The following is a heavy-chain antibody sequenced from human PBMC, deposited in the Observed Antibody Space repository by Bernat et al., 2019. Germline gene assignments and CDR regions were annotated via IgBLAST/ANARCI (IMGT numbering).Heavy chain of an antibody. CDR2: ISAYNGNT. V-gene: IGHV1-18*01. CDR1: GYTFTSYG. Sequence: QVQLVQSGAEVKKPGASVKVSCKASGYTFTSYGISWVRHAPGQGLEWMGWISAYNGNTNYAQKLQGRVTMTTDTSTSTAYMELRSLRSDDTAVYYCARELPGYCSGGSCYVGDGMDVWGQGTTVTVSS. CDR3: ARELPGYCSGGSCYVGDGMDV. D-gene: IGHD2-15*01. J-gene: IGHJ6*02.